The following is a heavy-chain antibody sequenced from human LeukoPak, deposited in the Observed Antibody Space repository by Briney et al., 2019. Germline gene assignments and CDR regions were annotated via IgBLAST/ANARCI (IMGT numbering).Heavy chain of an antibody. CDR2: ISSSSSYI. D-gene: IGHD2-15*01. CDR1: GFTFSSYS. Sequence: GGSLRLSCAASGFTFSSYSMNWVRQAPGKGLEWVSSISSSSSYIYYADSVKGRFTISRDNAKNSLYLQMNSLRAEDTAVYYCATLVVVVEGDYWGQGTLVTVSS. J-gene: IGHJ4*02. V-gene: IGHV3-21*01. CDR3: ATLVVVVEGDY.